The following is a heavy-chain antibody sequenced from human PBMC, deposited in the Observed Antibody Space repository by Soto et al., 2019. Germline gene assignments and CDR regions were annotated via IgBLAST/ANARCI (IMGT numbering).Heavy chain of an antibody. Sequence: WGSLRLSCAASGVTFSSYALSWIRQAPGKGLEWISAISGSGGSNYYADSAKGRFTISRDNSNNTPYLQMNSPGAEDTAVYYCGRGQESVVVPAKDGGGMDVWVRGTTVTVSS. D-gene: IGHD2-2*01. CDR2: ISGSGGSN. CDR1: GVTFSSYA. V-gene: IGHV3-23*01. J-gene: IGHJ6*02. CDR3: GRGQESVVVPAKDGGGMDV.